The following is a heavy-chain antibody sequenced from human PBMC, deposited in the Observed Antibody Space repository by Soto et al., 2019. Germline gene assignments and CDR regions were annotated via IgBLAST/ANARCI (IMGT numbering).Heavy chain of an antibody. D-gene: IGHD2-21*02. CDR1: GFIFTTYG. CDR3: VKDHCGGDCYSDPYFDY. V-gene: IGHV3-33*06. CDR2: IWYDGSNQ. J-gene: IGHJ4*02. Sequence: QVQLVESGGGVVQPGRSLRLSCAASGFIFTTYGLHWVRQAPGKGLEWVAVIWYDGSNQYYADSVKRRFTSSRDNSKNILYLEMNSVRVEDTAVYYCVKDHCGGDCYSDPYFDYWGQGTLVTVSS.